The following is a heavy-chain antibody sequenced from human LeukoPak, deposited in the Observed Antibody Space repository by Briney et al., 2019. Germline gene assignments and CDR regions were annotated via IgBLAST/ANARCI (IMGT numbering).Heavy chain of an antibody. J-gene: IGHJ3*02. CDR3: ARGLGWLQLTRDAFDI. CDR2: ISAYNGNT. D-gene: IGHD5-24*01. CDR1: GYTFTAYY. V-gene: IGHV1-18*04. Sequence: ASVKVSCKASGYTFTAYYIHWVRQAPGQGLEWMGWISAYNGNTNYAQKLQGRVTMTTDTSTSTAYMELRSLRSDDTAVYYCARGLGWLQLTRDAFDIWGQGTMVTVSS.